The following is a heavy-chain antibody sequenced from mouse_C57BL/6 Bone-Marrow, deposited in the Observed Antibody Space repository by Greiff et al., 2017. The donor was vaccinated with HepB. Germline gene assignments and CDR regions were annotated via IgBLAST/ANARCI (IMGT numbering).Heavy chain of an antibody. CDR2: IDPETGGT. CDR1: GYTFTDYE. CDR3: TRGGYDYERFAD. J-gene: IGHJ3*01. D-gene: IGHD2-4*01. V-gene: IGHV1-15*01. Sequence: QVQLQQSGAELVRPGASVTLSCKASGYTFTDYEMHWVKQTPVHGLEWIGAIDPETGGTAYNQKFKGKAILTADKSSSTAYMALRSLTSEDSAVYYCTRGGYDYERFADWGQGTLVTVSA.